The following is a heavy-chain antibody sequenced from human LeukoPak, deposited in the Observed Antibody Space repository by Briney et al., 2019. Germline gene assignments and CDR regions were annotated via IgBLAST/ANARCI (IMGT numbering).Heavy chain of an antibody. D-gene: IGHD4-23*01. CDR3: ARGRTVVTSYYYYYYMDV. CDR1: GGSFSGYY. CDR2: INHSEST. J-gene: IGHJ6*03. Sequence: SETLSLTCAVYGGSFSGYYWSWIRQPPGKGLEWIGEINHSESTNYNPSLKSRVTISVDTSKNQFSLKLSSVAAADTAVYYCARGRTVVTSYYYYYYMDVWGKGTTVTVSS. V-gene: IGHV4-34*01.